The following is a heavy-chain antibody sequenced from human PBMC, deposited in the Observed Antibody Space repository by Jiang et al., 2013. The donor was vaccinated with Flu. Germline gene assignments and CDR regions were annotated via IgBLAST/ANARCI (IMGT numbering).Heavy chain of an antibody. V-gene: IGHV1-69*04. CDR2: IIPILGIA. Sequence: EVKKPGSSVKVSCKASGGTFSSYAISWVRQAPGQGLEWMGRIIPILGIANYAQKFQGRVTITADKSTSTAYMELSSLRSEDTAVYYCARDSRSKQWLVGGWFDPWGQGTLVTVSS. J-gene: IGHJ5*02. D-gene: IGHD6-19*01. CDR3: ARDSRSKQWLVGGWFDP. CDR1: GGTFSSYA.